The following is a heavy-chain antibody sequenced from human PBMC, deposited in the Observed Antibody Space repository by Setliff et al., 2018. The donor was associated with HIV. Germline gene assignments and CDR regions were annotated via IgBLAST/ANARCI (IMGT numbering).Heavy chain of an antibody. CDR3: ARDHIVATIRDYYYGMDV. J-gene: IGHJ6*02. CDR1: GGSISSGNYY. D-gene: IGHD5-12*01. Sequence: PSETLSLTCNVSGGSISSGNYYWSWIRLPAGKGLEWVGHIYTSGSTNYNPSLKSRVTILVDTSKNQFSLKLSAVTPSDTAVYYCARDHIVATIRDYYYGMDVWGQGTTVTVSS. CDR2: IYTSGST. V-gene: IGHV4-61*09.